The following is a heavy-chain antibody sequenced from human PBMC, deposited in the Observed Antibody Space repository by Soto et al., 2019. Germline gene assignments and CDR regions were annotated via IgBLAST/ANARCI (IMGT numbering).Heavy chain of an antibody. CDR1: GFALTSSS. D-gene: IGHD3-22*01. J-gene: IGHJ6*03. Sequence: GASMKVSCKASGFALTSSSVQWLRQARGQGLEWRGWIFVRSGNTNYAQKIQERLTINRSMSTSTAYREQSSLRSXETAVYYCTAVGGGTNNYDSRGVADPLVSWGKGSTVTGS. CDR3: TAVGGGTNNYDSRGVADPLVS. V-gene: IGHV1-58*01. CDR2: IFVRSGNT.